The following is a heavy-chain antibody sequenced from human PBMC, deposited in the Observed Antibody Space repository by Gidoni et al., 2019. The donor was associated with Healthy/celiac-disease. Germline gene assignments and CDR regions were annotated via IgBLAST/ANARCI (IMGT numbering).Heavy chain of an antibody. Sequence: QVQLVQSGAAVTKPGSSVKVSCTASGGTFSSYTISWVRQAPGKGLEWMGRIIPILGIAHYAQKFQGRVTITADKSTSTAYMELSSLRSEDTAVYYCAREDYGDYVPGGYWGQGTLVTVSS. J-gene: IGHJ4*02. CDR3: AREDYGDYVPGGY. CDR2: IIPILGIA. CDR1: GGTFSSYT. D-gene: IGHD4-17*01. V-gene: IGHV1-69*08.